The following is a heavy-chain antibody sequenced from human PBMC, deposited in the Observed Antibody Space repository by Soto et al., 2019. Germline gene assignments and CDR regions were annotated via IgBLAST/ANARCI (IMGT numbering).Heavy chain of an antibody. CDR3: ATISSSDYVSFDY. V-gene: IGHV4-59*13. CDR1: SGSISSYY. Sequence: PSETLSLTCTVSSGSISSYYWSWIRQSPVKGLEWIGYIYYSGSTNYNPSLKSRVTISVDTSKNQFSLKLSSVTSADTAVYYCATISSSDYVSFDYWGQGTLVT. CDR2: IYYSGST. J-gene: IGHJ4*02. D-gene: IGHD6-6*01.